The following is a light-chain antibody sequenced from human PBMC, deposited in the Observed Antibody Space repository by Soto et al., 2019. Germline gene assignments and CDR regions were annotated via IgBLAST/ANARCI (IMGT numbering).Light chain of an antibody. CDR2: WAS. Sequence: DVVMTQSPDSLAASLGERATINCKSSQSILYSSNNKNYLAWYQQRPGQPPKLLIYWASTRESGVPDRFSGSGSETDFTLTISSLQAEDVAIYYCQQYYSSPTWTFGQGTKVDIK. V-gene: IGKV4-1*01. CDR3: QQYYSSPTWT. J-gene: IGKJ1*01. CDR1: QSILYSSNNKNY.